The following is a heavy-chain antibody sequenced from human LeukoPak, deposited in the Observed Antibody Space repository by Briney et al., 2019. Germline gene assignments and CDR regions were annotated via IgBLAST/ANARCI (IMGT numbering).Heavy chain of an antibody. D-gene: IGHD3-22*01. CDR2: IYYSGST. J-gene: IGHJ5*02. Sequence: TSETLSLTCTVSGGSISSYYWSWIRQPPGKGLEWIGYIYYSGSTNYNPSLKSRVTISVDTSKNQFSLKLSSVTAADTAVYYCARHGPLYDSSLSGRFDPWGQGTLVTVSS. CDR1: GGSISSYY. CDR3: ARHGPLYDSSLSGRFDP. V-gene: IGHV4-59*08.